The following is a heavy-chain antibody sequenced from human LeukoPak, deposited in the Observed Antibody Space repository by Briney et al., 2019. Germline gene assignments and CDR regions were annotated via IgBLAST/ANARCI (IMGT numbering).Heavy chain of an antibody. CDR1: GGSISSSNW. CDR3: ARQAHYYDSSGYSNYFDY. Sequence: PSETLSLTCAVSGGSISSSNWWSWVRQPPGKGLEWIGEIYHSGSTNYNPSLKSRVTISVDKSKNQFSLKLSSVTAADTAVYYCARQAHYYDSSGYSNYFDYWGQGTLVTVSS. V-gene: IGHV4-4*02. CDR2: IYHSGST. J-gene: IGHJ4*02. D-gene: IGHD3-22*01.